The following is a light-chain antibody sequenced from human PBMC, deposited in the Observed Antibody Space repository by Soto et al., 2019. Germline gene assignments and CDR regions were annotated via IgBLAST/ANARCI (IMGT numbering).Light chain of an antibody. CDR3: QQYDSSPRP. CDR1: QSVSTY. V-gene: IGKV3-20*01. J-gene: IGKJ1*01. Sequence: EIVLTQSPGTLSLSPGERATLSCRASQSVSTYLAWYQHKPGQSPRLLIYGASNRATGIPDRFSGSGSGTDLTLTISRLEPEDLAMYYCQQYDSSPRPFGQGTKVEIK. CDR2: GAS.